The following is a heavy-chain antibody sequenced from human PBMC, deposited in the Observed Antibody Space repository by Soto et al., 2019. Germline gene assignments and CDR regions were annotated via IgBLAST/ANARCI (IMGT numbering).Heavy chain of an antibody. D-gene: IGHD2-8*01. Sequence: ASVKVSCKASGYTSTRYGISWVRQAPGQGLQWIGWISAYNGNTNYAQKLQGRVTMTTDTSTSTAYMELRSLRSDDTAVYYCARVTVIMGVAEYGMDVWGQGTTVTVS. V-gene: IGHV1-18*01. CDR2: ISAYNGNT. CDR3: ARVTVIMGVAEYGMDV. J-gene: IGHJ6*02. CDR1: GYTSTRYG.